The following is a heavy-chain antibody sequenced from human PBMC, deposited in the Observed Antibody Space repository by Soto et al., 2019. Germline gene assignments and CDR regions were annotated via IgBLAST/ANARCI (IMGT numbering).Heavy chain of an antibody. CDR2: LYYTGST. D-gene: IGHD3-3*01. J-gene: IGHJ6*02. CDR3: ARGGGYDFRSSQAPPIDV. CDR1: GGSISDFY. V-gene: IGHV4-59*01. Sequence: SETLSLTCNVSGGSISDFYWSWIRQSPGKRLEWIGYLYYTGSTNYNPALKGRVTISLDTSKNQFSLKVRSVTAADTAVYYCARGGGYDFRSSQAPPIDVWGQGTTVTVSS.